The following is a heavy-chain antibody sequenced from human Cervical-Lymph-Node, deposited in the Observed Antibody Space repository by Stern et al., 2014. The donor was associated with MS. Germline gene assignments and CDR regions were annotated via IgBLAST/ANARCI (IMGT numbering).Heavy chain of an antibody. V-gene: IGHV1-46*01. J-gene: IGHJ5*02. Sequence: QVQLVQSGAEIRKPGASVKISCEASGYTFTTYYMHWVRQAPGQGLERLALFNSSGGNTTCAHMFHGRVTVTGDPSSSTVHMELTGLRSEDTAVYYCARVLSLATSASWGQGTLVIVSS. CDR3: ARVLSLATSAS. CDR1: GYTFTTYY. CDR2: FNSSGGNT. D-gene: IGHD1-1*01.